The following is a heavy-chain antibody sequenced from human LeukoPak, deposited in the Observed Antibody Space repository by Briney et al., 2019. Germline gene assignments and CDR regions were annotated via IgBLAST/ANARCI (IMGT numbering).Heavy chain of an antibody. CDR3: AREHYDILTGLYIDAFDI. D-gene: IGHD3-9*01. CDR2: IYYSGST. CDR1: GGSISGYY. V-gene: IGHV4-59*01. Sequence: PSETLSLTCTVSGGSISGYYWGWIRQPPGKGLEWIGYIYYSGSTNYNPSLKSRVTISVDTSKNQFSLKLSSVTAADTAVYYCAREHYDILTGLYIDAFDIWGPGTRVTVSS. J-gene: IGHJ3*02.